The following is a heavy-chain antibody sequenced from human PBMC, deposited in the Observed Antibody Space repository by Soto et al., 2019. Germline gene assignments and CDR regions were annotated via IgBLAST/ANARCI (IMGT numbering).Heavy chain of an antibody. J-gene: IGHJ6*02. CDR1: GFTFSSYW. V-gene: IGHV3-7*01. Sequence: GGSLRLSCAASGFTFSSYWMSWVRQAPGKGLEWVANIKQDGSEKYYVDSVKGRFTISRDNAKNSLYLQMNSLRAEDTAVYYCARDDPMIVVDGGMDVWGQGTTVTVSS. D-gene: IGHD3-22*01. CDR3: ARDDPMIVVDGGMDV. CDR2: IKQDGSEK.